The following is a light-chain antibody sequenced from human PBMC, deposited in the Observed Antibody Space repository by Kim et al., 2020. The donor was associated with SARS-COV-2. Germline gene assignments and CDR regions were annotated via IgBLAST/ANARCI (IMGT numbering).Light chain of an antibody. J-gene: IGLJ2*01. CDR3: GTWDNGLRAGV. V-gene: IGLV1-51*01. CDR1: SSNIGNNY. CDR2: DNN. Sequence: QKVTISCSGSSSNIGNNYVSWYLQFPGTAPKLLIYDNNNRPSGIPDRFSGSKSGTSATLGITGLQTGDEADYYCGTWDNGLRAGVFGGGTKLTVL.